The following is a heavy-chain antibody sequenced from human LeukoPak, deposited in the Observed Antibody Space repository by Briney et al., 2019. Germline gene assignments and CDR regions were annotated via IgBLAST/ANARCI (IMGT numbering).Heavy chain of an antibody. D-gene: IGHD1-20*01. CDR1: GFTVSSNY. J-gene: IGHJ4*02. Sequence: GGSLRLSCAASGFTVSSNYMSWVRQAPGKGLEWVSVIYSGGSTYYADSVKGRFTISRDNSKNTLYLQMNSLRAEDTAVYYCAGGRYNGNELSYYFDYWGQGTLVTVSS. CDR2: IYSGGST. V-gene: IGHV3-53*01. CDR3: AGGRYNGNELSYYFDY.